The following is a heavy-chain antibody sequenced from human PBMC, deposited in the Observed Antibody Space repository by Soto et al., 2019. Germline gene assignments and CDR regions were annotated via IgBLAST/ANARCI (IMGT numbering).Heavy chain of an antibody. J-gene: IGHJ4*02. V-gene: IGHV3-23*01. CDR3: AKDHVDTAMDYPDY. Sequence: SGGSLRLSCAAPGFTFSNYAMSWVRQAPGKGLEWVSAISGSGDRTYYADSVKGRFTISRDNSKNTLYLQMNSLRAEDTAVYYCAKDHVDTAMDYPDYWGQGTLVTVSS. CDR2: ISGSGDRT. CDR1: GFTFSNYA. D-gene: IGHD5-18*01.